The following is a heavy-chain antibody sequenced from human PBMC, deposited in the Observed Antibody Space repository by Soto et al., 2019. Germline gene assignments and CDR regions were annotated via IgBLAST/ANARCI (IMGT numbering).Heavy chain of an antibody. CDR2: INPYNANK. V-gene: IGHV1-18*04. D-gene: IGHD3-16*01. J-gene: IGHJ3*02. CDR3: ARDRVAGIWGDAFDI. Sequence: ASVKVSCKTSGYTFTNHGINWVRQAPGQGLEWMGWINPYNANKNYAQKLQGRVTMTTDTSTSTAYMDLRSLTSDDTAVYCCARDRVAGIWGDAFDIWGQGTMVTVSS. CDR1: GYTFTNHG.